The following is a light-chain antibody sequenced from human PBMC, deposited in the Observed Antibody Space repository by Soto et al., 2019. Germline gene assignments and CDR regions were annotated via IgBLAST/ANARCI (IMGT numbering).Light chain of an antibody. V-gene: IGKV4-1*01. CDR1: QSVLYSSNNKNY. CDR2: WAS. J-gene: IGKJ4*01. Sequence: DIVMTQSPDSLAVSLGERATINCKSSQSVLYSSNNKNYLAWYQQKPGQPPKLLIYWASTRESGVPDRFSGRGSGTDFTLTISSLQAEDVAVYYCKQYYSTLLFGGGTKVELK. CDR3: KQYYSTLL.